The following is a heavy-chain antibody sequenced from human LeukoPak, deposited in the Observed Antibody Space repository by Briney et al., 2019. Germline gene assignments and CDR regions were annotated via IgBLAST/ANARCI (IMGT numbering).Heavy chain of an antibody. CDR3: ARDFLTILGAFDI. V-gene: IGHV3-21*01. CDR1: GFTFSSYN. J-gene: IGHJ3*02. CDR2: ISRSSNYI. D-gene: IGHD3-9*01. Sequence: GGSLRLSCAASGFTFSSYNMNWVRQAPGKGLEWVSSISRSSNYIYYADSVKGRFTISRDNAKNSLYLQMNSLRAEDTAAYYCARDFLTILGAFDIWGQGTMVTVSS.